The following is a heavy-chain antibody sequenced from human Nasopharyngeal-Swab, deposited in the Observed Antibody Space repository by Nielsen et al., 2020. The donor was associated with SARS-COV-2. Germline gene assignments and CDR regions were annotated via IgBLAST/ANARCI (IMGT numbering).Heavy chain of an antibody. V-gene: IGHV1-58*01. CDR3: ARDRDCSSTSCYRGIDI. CDR2: IVVGSGNT. J-gene: IGHJ3*02. D-gene: IGHD2-2*01. Sequence: CVRHAPGQRLEWIGWIVVGSGNTNYAQKFQERVTITRDMSTSTAYMELSRLRSEDTAVYYCARDRDCSSTSCYRGIDIWGQGTMVTVSS.